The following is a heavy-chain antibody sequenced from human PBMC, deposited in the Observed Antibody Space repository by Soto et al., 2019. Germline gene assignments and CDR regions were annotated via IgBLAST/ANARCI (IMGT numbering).Heavy chain of an antibody. V-gene: IGHV4-31*03. CDR1: GGSISSGGYY. CDR3: ARGTGYYSNLGHYYYYGMDV. D-gene: IGHD4-4*01. J-gene: IGHJ6*02. CDR2: IYYIGST. Sequence: SETLSLTCTVSGGSISSGGYYWSWIRQHPGNGLGWIGYIYYIGSTYYNPSLKSRVTISVDTSKNQFSLKLSSVTAADTAVYYCARGTGYYSNLGHYYYYGMDVWGPGPTLTLS.